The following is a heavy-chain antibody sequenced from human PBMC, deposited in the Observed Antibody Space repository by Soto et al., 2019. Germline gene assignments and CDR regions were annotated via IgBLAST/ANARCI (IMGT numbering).Heavy chain of an antibody. Sequence: EVQLVESGGGLVQPGGSLRLSCAASGFTVSSNYMSWVRQAPGKGLEWVSVIYSGGSTYYADSVKGRFTISRDNAKNTLYLQMNSLRAEDTAVYYCARDFGGRHPSDYWGQGTLVTVSS. D-gene: IGHD3-16*01. J-gene: IGHJ4*02. CDR1: GFTVSSNY. CDR3: ARDFGGRHPSDY. CDR2: IYSGGST. V-gene: IGHV3-66*01.